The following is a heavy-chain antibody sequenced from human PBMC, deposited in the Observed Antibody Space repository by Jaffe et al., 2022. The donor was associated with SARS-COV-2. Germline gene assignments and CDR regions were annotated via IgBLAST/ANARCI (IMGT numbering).Heavy chain of an antibody. CDR3: ARDNYDYVWGSYRYSY. Sequence: QVQLVESGGGVVQPGRSLRLSCAASGFTFSSYALHWVRQAPGKGLEWVAVISYDGSDKNYADSVKGRFTISRDNSKNTVYLQMNSLRAEDTALYYCARDNYDYVWGSYRYSYWGQGTLVTVSS. CDR2: ISYDGSDK. CDR1: GFTFSSYA. V-gene: IGHV3-30*04. D-gene: IGHD3-16*02. J-gene: IGHJ4*02.